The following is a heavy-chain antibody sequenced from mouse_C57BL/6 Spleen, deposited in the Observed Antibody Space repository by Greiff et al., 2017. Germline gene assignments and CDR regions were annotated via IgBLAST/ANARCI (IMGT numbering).Heavy chain of an antibody. CDR1: GYTFTSYW. V-gene: IGHV1-53*01. CDR2: INPSNGGT. D-gene: IGHD1-1*01. Sequence: QVQLQQPGTELVKPGASVKLSCKASGYTFTSYWMHWVKQRPGQGLEWIGNINPSNGGTNYNEKFKSKATLTLDKYSSTAYMQLNSLTSEDSAVYYCARRGITTVVASCDYWGQGTTRTVSS. J-gene: IGHJ2*01. CDR3: ARRGITTVVASCDY.